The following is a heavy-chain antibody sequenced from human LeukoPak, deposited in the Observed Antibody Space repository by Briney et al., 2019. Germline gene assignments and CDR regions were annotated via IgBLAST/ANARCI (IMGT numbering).Heavy chain of an antibody. CDR1: GYTFTSYY. Sequence: ASVKVSCKASGYTFTSYYMHWVRQAPRQGLEWMGIINPSGGSTSYAQKFQGRVTMTRDTSTSTVYMELSSLRSEDTAVYYCARGEGIAARRQKNWFDPWGQGTLVTVSS. D-gene: IGHD6-6*01. J-gene: IGHJ5*02. V-gene: IGHV1-46*01. CDR3: ARGEGIAARRQKNWFDP. CDR2: INPSGGST.